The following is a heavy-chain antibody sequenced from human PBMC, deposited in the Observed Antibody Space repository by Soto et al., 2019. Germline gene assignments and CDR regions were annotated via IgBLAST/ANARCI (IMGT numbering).Heavy chain of an antibody. CDR2: IYYSGST. J-gene: IGHJ6*02. D-gene: IGHD3-3*01. Sequence: SETLSLTFTVSGGSISSSSYYWGWIRQPPGKGLEWIGSIYYSGSTYYNPSLKSRVTISVDTSKNQFSLKLSSVTAADTAVYYCARQGALYYVVLRGMDVWGQGTTVTVSS. CDR3: ARQGALYYVVLRGMDV. V-gene: IGHV4-39*01. CDR1: GGSISSSSYY.